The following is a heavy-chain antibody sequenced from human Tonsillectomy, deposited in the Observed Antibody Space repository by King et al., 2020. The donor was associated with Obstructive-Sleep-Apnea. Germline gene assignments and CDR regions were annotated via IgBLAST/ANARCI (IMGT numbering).Heavy chain of an antibody. V-gene: IGHV3-43D*03. CDR1: GFTFDDYA. Sequence: VKLVESGGVVVQPGGSLRLSCAASGFTFDDYAMHWVRHAPGKGLEWVSLISWDGGSTYYADSVKGRFTISRDNSKNSLYLQMNSLRPEDTALYYCSKETSSCLDYWGQGTLVTVSS. D-gene: IGHD2-15*01. CDR3: SKETSSCLDY. J-gene: IGHJ4*02. CDR2: ISWDGGST.